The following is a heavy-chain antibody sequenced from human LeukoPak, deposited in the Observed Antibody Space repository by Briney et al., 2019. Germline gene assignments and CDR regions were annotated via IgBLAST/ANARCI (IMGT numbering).Heavy chain of an antibody. Sequence: PGGSLRLSCAASGITFSSYGMHWVRQAPGKGLEWVADIPYDGSIKNYADSVKGRFTISRDNSKNTLYLQMNSLRAEDTAVYYCAKDRRYYYDSSEGFGLDYWGQGTLVTVSS. CDR1: GITFSSYG. V-gene: IGHV3-30*18. D-gene: IGHD3-22*01. CDR2: IPYDGSIK. J-gene: IGHJ4*02. CDR3: AKDRRYYYDSSEGFGLDY.